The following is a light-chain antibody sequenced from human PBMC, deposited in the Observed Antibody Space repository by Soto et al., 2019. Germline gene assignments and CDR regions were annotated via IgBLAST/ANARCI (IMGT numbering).Light chain of an antibody. CDR3: QQYGTSPPVYT. V-gene: IGKV3-20*01. CDR1: QSISSTY. Sequence: EIVLTQSPGTLSLSPGERATLSCRTSQSISSTYLVWYQQKPGQAPRLLIYGTYSRATGIPDRFSGSGSGRDFTLTISRLEPEDFAVYYCQQYGTSPPVYTFGQGTKLEIK. J-gene: IGKJ2*01. CDR2: GTY.